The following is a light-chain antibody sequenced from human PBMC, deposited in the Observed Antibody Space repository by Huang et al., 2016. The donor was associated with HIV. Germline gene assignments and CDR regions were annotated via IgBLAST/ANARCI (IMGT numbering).Light chain of an antibody. V-gene: IGKV3-15*01. J-gene: IGKJ4*01. CDR1: QTIKSK. CDR2: GAS. CDR3: QQYNDWPLT. Sequence: ELAMTQSPATLSVSPGEGATLYCRASQTIKSKLGWYQERPGQAPRLLIYGASTRATGVPARFSGSGSGTEFALTISSLQSEDFAVYYCQQYNDWPLTFGGGTRVEI.